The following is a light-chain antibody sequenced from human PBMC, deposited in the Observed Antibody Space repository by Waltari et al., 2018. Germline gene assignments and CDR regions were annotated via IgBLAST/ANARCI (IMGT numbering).Light chain of an antibody. CDR1: QSPSRA. CDR3: QHYVRLPVA. CDR2: GIS. Sequence: EIVLTQSPDTLSLSPGERATLSCRASQSPSRALAWYQQKPGQAPRLLIYGISTRATGIPDRFSGSGSGTDFSLTITSLEPEDFAVYYCQHYVRLPVAFGQGTKVDIK. V-gene: IGKV3-20*01. J-gene: IGKJ1*01.